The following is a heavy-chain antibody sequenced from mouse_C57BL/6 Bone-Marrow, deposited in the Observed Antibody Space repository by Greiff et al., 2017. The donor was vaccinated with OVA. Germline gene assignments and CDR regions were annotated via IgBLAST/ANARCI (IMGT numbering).Heavy chain of an antibody. D-gene: IGHD1-1*01. J-gene: IGHJ1*03. CDR2: VDPSDSYP. V-gene: IGHV1-69*01. Sequence: QVQLQQPGAELVMPGASVKLSCKASGYTFTSYWMHWVKPRPGQGLEWIGEVDPSDSYPNYNQKFKGKSTLTVDKSSSTAYMQLSRLTSEDSAVYYCAREDYYGSSYGLWYFDVWGTGTTVTVSS. CDR1: GYTFTSYW. CDR3: AREDYYGSSYGLWYFDV.